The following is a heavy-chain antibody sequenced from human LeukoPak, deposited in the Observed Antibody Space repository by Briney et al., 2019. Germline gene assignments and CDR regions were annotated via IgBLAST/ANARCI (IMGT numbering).Heavy chain of an antibody. CDR2: IWYDGSNK. D-gene: IGHD5-18*01. J-gene: IGHJ4*02. V-gene: IGHV3-33*08. Sequence: PGGSLRLSCAASGFTFSSYWMSWVRQAPGKGLEWVAVIWYDGSNKYYADSVKGRFTISRDNSKNTLYLQMNSLRAEDTAVYYCAREDPTAMAMGDYWGQGTLVTVSS. CDR1: GFTFSSYW. CDR3: AREDPTAMAMGDY.